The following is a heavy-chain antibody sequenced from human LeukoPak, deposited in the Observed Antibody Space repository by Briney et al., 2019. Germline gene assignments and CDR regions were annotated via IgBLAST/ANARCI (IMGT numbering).Heavy chain of an antibody. V-gene: IGHV3-21*01. J-gene: IGHJ4*02. CDR3: ARWVCSSTSCYYFDY. CDR2: ISNSSTYI. CDR1: GFTFSGYT. Sequence: GGSLRLSCAASGFTFSGYTMTWVRQAPGKGLEWVSSISNSSTYIYYADSVKGRFTISRDNVQNSLSLQMNSLRAEDTAVYYCARWVCSSTSCYYFDYWGQGPLVVVSS. D-gene: IGHD2-2*01.